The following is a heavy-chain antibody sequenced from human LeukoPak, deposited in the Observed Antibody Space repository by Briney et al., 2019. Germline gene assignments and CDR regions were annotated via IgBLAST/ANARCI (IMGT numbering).Heavy chain of an antibody. D-gene: IGHD2-2*01. V-gene: IGHV1-69*05. CDR3: ARDVEDCSSTSCHEYFQY. CDR2: IIPIFGTA. Sequence: GSSVKVSCKASGGTFSSYAISWVRQAPGQGLEWMGGIIPIFGTANYAQKFQGRVTITTDESTTTVYMELSSLRSEDTAVYYCARDVEDCSSTSCHEYFQYWGQGTLVTVSS. CDR1: GGTFSSYA. J-gene: IGHJ1*01.